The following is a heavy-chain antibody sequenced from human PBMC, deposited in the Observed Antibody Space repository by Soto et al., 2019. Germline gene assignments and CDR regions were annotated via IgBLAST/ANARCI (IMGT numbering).Heavy chain of an antibody. CDR2: ISDDGSNT. Sequence: QVQLVESGGGVVQPGRSLRLSCAASGFTFSRHTMHWVRQAPGKGLEWVAAISDDGSNTYYADSVKGRFTISRDNSKNTLYLQMNSLGSEDTAVHHCEREVYYDFWSGFNTHPYYFDDWGQGTLVTVSS. CDR1: GFTFSRHT. CDR3: EREVYYDFWSGFNTHPYYFDD. D-gene: IGHD3-3*01. V-gene: IGHV3-30-3*01. J-gene: IGHJ4*02.